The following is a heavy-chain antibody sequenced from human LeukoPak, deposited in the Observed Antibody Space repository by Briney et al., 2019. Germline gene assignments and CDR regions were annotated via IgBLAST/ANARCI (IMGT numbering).Heavy chain of an antibody. Sequence: SETLSLTCTVSGGSISSYYWSWIRQPPGKGLEWIGYIYYSGRTNYNPSLKSRVTISVDTSKNQFSLKLSSVTAADTAVYYCARYGSGSYFLDYYYYGMDVWGQGTTVTVSS. J-gene: IGHJ6*02. CDR1: GGSISSYY. V-gene: IGHV4-59*01. CDR2: IYYSGRT. D-gene: IGHD3-10*01. CDR3: ARYGSGSYFLDYYYYGMDV.